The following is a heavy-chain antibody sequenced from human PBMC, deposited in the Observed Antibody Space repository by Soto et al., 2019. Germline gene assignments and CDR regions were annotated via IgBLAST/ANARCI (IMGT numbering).Heavy chain of an antibody. J-gene: IGHJ6*04. Sequence: GGSLRLSCAASGFTFSGSAMHWVRQASGKGLEWVGRIRSKANSYATAYAASVKGRFTISRDDSKNTAYLQMNSLKTEGTAVYYCTRRGITGTHHLDVWGKGTTVTVSS. CDR3: TRRGITGTHHLDV. CDR2: IRSKANSYAT. V-gene: IGHV3-73*01. D-gene: IGHD1-20*01. CDR1: GFTFSGSA.